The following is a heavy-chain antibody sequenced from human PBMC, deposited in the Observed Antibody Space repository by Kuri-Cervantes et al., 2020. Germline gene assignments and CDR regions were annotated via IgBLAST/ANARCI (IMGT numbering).Heavy chain of an antibody. CDR3: AKDVGYYDSSGYYSWGYFQH. CDR2: IWYDGSNK. CDR1: GFTVSSNY. D-gene: IGHD3-22*01. V-gene: IGHV3-30*02. J-gene: IGHJ1*01. Sequence: GGSLRLSCAASGFTVSSNYMSWVRQAPGKGLEWVAVIWYDGSNKYYADSVKGRFTISRDNSKNTLYLQMNSLRAEDTAVYYCAKDVGYYDSSGYYSWGYFQHWGQGTLVTVSS.